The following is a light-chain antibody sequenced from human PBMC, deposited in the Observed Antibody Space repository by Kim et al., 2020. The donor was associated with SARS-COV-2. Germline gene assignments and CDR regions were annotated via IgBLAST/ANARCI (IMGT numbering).Light chain of an antibody. CDR1: QSVSSN. V-gene: IGKV3-15*01. J-gene: IGKJ2*01. CDR3: QQYNNWPNT. Sequence: EMVMTQSPATLSVSPGDRATLPCRASQSVSSNLAWYQQKPGQAPRLLIYGASTRATGIPARFSGSGSGTEFTLTISSLQSEDSAVYYCQQYNNWPNTFGQGTKLEI. CDR2: GAS.